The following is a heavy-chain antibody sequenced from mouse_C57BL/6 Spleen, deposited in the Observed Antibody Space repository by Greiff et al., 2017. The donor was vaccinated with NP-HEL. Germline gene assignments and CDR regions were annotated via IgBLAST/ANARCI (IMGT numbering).Heavy chain of an antibody. CDR2: IDPETGGT. V-gene: IGHV1-15*01. Sequence: LQESGAELVRPGASVTLSCKASGYTFTDYEMHWVKQTPVHGLEWIGAIDPETGGTAYNQKFKGKAILTADKSSSTAYMELRSLTSEDSAVYYCTRSSWDYAMDYWGQGTSVTVSS. D-gene: IGHD4-1*01. J-gene: IGHJ4*01. CDR1: GYTFTDYE. CDR3: TRSSWDYAMDY.